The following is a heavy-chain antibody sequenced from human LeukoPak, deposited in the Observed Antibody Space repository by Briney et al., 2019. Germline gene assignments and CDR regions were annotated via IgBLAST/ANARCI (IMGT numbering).Heavy chain of an antibody. J-gene: IGHJ5*02. Sequence: SETLSLTCTVSGGSISSYYWSWLRQPPGKGLEWIGYIYYSGSTNYNPSLKSRVTISVDTSKNQFSLKLSSVTAADTAVYYCAREAYCGGDCPNWFDPWGQGTLVTVSS. CDR1: GGSISSYY. CDR3: AREAYCGGDCPNWFDP. D-gene: IGHD2-21*02. CDR2: IYYSGST. V-gene: IGHV4-59*01.